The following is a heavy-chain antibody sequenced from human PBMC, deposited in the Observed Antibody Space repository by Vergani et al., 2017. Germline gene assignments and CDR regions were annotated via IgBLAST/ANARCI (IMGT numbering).Heavy chain of an antibody. J-gene: IGHJ5*02. V-gene: IGHV3-23*01. Sequence: EVQLLQSGGGVIQPGGSVRLSCAASGFTFSACPMTWVRQAPGKGLEWVSAISTRYPSTYYADSVKGRFTISRDNSKNMLYLQMNSLRAEDTAVYYCASWYXSGSYYPPSRWFDPWGQGTLVTVSS. CDR3: ASWYXSGSYYPPSRWFDP. D-gene: IGHD3-10*01. CDR1: GFTFSACP. CDR2: ISTRYPST.